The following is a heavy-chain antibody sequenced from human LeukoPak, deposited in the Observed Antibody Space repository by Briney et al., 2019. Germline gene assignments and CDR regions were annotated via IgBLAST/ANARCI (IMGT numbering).Heavy chain of an antibody. CDR1: GFTFSSYG. J-gene: IGHJ4*02. Sequence: GGSLRLSCAASGFTFSSYGMHWVRQAPGKGLEWVAVISYDGSNKYYADSVKGRFTISRDNSKNTLYLQMNSLRAEDTAVYYCAKEEGDIVATTWFDYWGQGTLVTVSS. D-gene: IGHD5-12*01. CDR2: ISYDGSNK. V-gene: IGHV3-30*18. CDR3: AKEEGDIVATTWFDY.